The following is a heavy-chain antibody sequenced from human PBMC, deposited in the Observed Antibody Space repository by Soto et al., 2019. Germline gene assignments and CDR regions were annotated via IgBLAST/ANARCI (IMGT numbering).Heavy chain of an antibody. Sequence: QVQLQQWGAGLLKPSETLSLTCAVYGGSFSGYYWSWIRQPPGKGLEWIGEINHSGSTNYNPSLKSRVTLSVDTSTNQFSLKLSSVTAADTAVYYCARGMGYCSSTSCYVHWFDPWGQGTLVTVSS. D-gene: IGHD2-2*01. CDR2: INHSGST. V-gene: IGHV4-34*01. CDR3: ARGMGYCSSTSCYVHWFDP. J-gene: IGHJ5*02. CDR1: GGSFSGYY.